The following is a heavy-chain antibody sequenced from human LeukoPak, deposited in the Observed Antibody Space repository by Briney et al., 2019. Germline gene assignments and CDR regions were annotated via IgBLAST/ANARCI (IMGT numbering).Heavy chain of an antibody. CDR1: GFSFSSYW. J-gene: IGHJ4*02. CDR3: AKAGRGYSYNDY. D-gene: IGHD5-18*01. V-gene: IGHV3-43*02. Sequence: GGSLRLSCAAPGFSFSSYWMHWIRQAPGKGLEWVSLISGNGLSTYYADSVKGRFTISRDNNKNSLSLQMNSLRTEDTALYYCAKAGRGYSYNDYWGQGTLVTVSS. CDR2: ISGNGLST.